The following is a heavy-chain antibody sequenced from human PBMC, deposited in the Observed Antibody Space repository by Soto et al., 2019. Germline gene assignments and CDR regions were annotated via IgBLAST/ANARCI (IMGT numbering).Heavy chain of an antibody. D-gene: IGHD1-1*01. CDR1: GYTFTSYA. CDR3: ARSRRGTGAGYFDY. V-gene: IGHV1-3*01. CDR2: INAGNGNT. Sequence: QVQLVQSGAEVKKPGASVKVSCKASGYTFTSYAMHWVRQAPGQRLEWMGWINAGNGNTKYSQKFQGRVTITRDTSASTAYRELSSLRSEDTAVYYCARSRRGTGAGYFDYWCQGTLVTVSS. J-gene: IGHJ4*02.